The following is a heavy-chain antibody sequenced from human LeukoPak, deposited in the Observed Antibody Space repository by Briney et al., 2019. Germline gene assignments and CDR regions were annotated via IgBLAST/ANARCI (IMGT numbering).Heavy chain of an antibody. CDR1: GLTVSSNY. V-gene: IGHV3-53*01. D-gene: IGHD6-19*01. J-gene: IGHJ4*02. CDR2: IDSGGST. CDR3: ARDFIADSGGLGDY. Sequence: GGSLRLSCAASGLTVSSNYMSWVRQAPGKGLEWVSLIDSGGSTYNADSVKGRFTISRDNSKNTLYLQMNSLRAEDTAVYCCARDFIADSGGLGDYWGQGTLVTVSS.